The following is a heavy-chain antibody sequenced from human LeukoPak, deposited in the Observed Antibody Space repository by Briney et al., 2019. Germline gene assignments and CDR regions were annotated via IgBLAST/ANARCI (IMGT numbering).Heavy chain of an antibody. D-gene: IGHD2-2*01. CDR1: GFTFSSYS. J-gene: IGHJ4*02. CDR2: ISSSSSYI. Sequence: GGSLRLSCAASGFTFSSYSMNWVRQAPGKGLEGVSSISSSSSYIYYADSVKGRFTISRDNAKNSLYLQMNSLRAEDTAVYYCARDPDIVVVPAAMDDGGFDYWGQGTLVTVSS. V-gene: IGHV3-21*01. CDR3: ARDPDIVVVPAAMDDGGFDY.